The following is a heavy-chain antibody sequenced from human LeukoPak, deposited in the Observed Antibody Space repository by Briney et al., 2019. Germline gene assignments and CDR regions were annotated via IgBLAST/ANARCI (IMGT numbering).Heavy chain of an antibody. D-gene: IGHD6-19*01. Sequence: GGSLRLSCAASGFTFDDYTMHWVRQTPGKGLEWVSLISWDGSSTYYADSVKGRFTISRDNSKNSLYLQMISLRTEDTALYYCAKGGPSSSGWDPIDYWGQGTLVTVSS. V-gene: IGHV3-43*01. CDR1: GFTFDDYT. CDR3: AKGGPSSSGWDPIDY. J-gene: IGHJ4*02. CDR2: ISWDGSST.